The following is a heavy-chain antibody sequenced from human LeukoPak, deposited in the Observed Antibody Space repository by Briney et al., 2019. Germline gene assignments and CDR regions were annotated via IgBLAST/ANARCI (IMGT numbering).Heavy chain of an antibody. V-gene: IGHV4-34*01. D-gene: IGHD4-17*01. CDR1: GGSFSGYY. Sequence: SETLSLTCAVYGGSFSGYYWSWIRQPPGKGLEWIGEINHSGSTNYNPSLKSRVTISVDTSKNQFSLKLSSVTAADTAVYYCARAGRSTVTQLRRYYGMDVWGQGTTVTVSS. CDR3: ARAGRSTVTQLRRYYGMDV. J-gene: IGHJ6*02. CDR2: INHSGST.